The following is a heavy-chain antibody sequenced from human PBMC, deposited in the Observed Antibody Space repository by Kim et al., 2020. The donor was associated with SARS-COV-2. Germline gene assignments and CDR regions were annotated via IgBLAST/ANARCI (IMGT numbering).Heavy chain of an antibody. Sequence: ASVKVSCKASGYTFTSYYMHWVRQAPGQGLEWMGVINPSGGSTSYAQKFQGRVTITRDTSTSTAYMELSSLRSEDTAVYYCARAGSRDVLLGAVDYWGRGPLVTVSS. D-gene: IGHD2-8*01. J-gene: IGHJ4*02. CDR3: ARAGSRDVLLGAVDY. V-gene: IGHV1-46*01. CDR2: INPSGGST. CDR1: GYTFTSYY.